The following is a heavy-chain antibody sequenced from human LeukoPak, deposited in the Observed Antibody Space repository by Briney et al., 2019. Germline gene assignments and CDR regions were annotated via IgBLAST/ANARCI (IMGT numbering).Heavy chain of an antibody. J-gene: IGHJ4*02. CDR1: GFTFSSYW. Sequence: GGSLRLSCAASGFTFSSYWMSWVRQAPGKGLECVANIKQDGSEKYYVDSVKGRFTISRDNAKNSLYLQMNSLRAEDTAVYYCARDTGSNYDFWSGYSNWGQGTLVTVSS. CDR2: IKQDGSEK. V-gene: IGHV3-7*01. CDR3: ARDTGSNYDFWSGYSN. D-gene: IGHD3-3*01.